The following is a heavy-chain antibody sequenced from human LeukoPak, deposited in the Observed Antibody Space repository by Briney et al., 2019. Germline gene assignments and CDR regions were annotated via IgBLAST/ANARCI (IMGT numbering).Heavy chain of an antibody. D-gene: IGHD6-19*01. CDR2: IYTSGST. V-gene: IGHV4-4*07. Sequence: SETLSLTCTVSGGSIGSYYWSWIRQPAGKGLEWIGRIYTSGSTNYNPSLKSRVTMSVDTSKNQFSLKLSSVTAADTAVYYCARDRRIAVAAPGWFDPWGQGTLVTVSS. CDR1: GGSIGSYY. J-gene: IGHJ5*02. CDR3: ARDRRIAVAAPGWFDP.